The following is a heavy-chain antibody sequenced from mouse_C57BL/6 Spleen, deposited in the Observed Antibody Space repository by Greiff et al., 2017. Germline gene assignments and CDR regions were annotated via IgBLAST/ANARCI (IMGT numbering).Heavy chain of an antibody. D-gene: IGHD1-1*01. CDR2: INPNNGGT. Sequence: VQLQQSGPELVKPGASVKISCKASGYTFTDYYMNWVKQSHGKSLEWIGDINPNNGGTSYNQKFKGKATLTVDKSSSTAYMELRSLTSEGSAVYYFARRYYGSPLYYAMDYWGQGTSVTVSS. CDR1: GYTFTDYY. J-gene: IGHJ4*01. CDR3: ARRYYGSPLYYAMDY. V-gene: IGHV1-26*01.